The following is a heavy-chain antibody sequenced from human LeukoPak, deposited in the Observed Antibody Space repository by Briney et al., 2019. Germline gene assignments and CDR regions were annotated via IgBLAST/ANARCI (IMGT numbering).Heavy chain of an antibody. Sequence: KTSETLSLTCTVSGGSISSSSYYWGWIRQPPGKGLEWIGSIYYSGSTYYNPSLKSRVTISVDTSKNQFSLKLSSVTAADTAVYYCARERGMADFDYYYYYMDVWGKGTTVTVSS. CDR3: ARERGMADFDYYYYYMDV. CDR1: GGSISSSSYY. V-gene: IGHV4-39*07. J-gene: IGHJ6*03. D-gene: IGHD3-3*01. CDR2: IYYSGST.